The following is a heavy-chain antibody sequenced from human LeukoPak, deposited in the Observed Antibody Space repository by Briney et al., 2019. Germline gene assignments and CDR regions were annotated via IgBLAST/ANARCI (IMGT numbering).Heavy chain of an antibody. CDR3: AREIWGGLQCFDY. D-gene: IGHD5-24*01. Sequence: GGSLRLSCAASGFTFSSYSMNWVRQAPGKGLEWVSYISSSGSTIYYADSVKGRFTISRDNAKNSLYLQMNSLRAEDTAVYYCAREIWGGLQCFDYWGQGTLVTVSS. J-gene: IGHJ4*02. CDR2: ISSSGSTI. V-gene: IGHV3-48*01. CDR1: GFTFSSYS.